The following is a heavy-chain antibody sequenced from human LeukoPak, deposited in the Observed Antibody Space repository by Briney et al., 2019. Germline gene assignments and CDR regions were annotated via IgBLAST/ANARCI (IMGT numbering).Heavy chain of an antibody. CDR1: GGSFSGYY. Sequence: SETLSLTCAAYGGSFSGYYWSWIRQPPGKGLEWIGEINHSGSTNYNPSLKSRVTISVDTSKNQFSLKLSSVTAADTAVYYCARRQMTPSFDYWGQGTLVTVSS. CDR3: ARRQMTPSFDY. V-gene: IGHV4-34*01. CDR2: INHSGST. D-gene: IGHD2-15*01. J-gene: IGHJ4*02.